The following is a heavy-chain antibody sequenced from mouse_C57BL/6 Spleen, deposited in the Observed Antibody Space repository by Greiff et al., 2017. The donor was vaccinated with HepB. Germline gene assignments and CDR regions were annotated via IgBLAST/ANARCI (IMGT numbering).Heavy chain of an antibody. Sequence: QVQLQQPGAELVKPGASVKVSCKASGYTFTSYWMHWVKQRPGQGLEWIGRMHPSDSDTNYNQKFKGKATMTVDKSSSTAYMQLSRLTSEDSAVYYCAIDYGSSNDWYFDVWGTGTTVTVSS. CDR1: GYTFTSYW. D-gene: IGHD1-1*01. CDR3: AIDYGSSNDWYFDV. J-gene: IGHJ1*03. CDR2: MHPSDSDT. V-gene: IGHV1-74*01.